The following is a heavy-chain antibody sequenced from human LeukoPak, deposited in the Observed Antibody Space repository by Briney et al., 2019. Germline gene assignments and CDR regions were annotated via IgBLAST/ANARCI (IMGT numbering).Heavy chain of an antibody. CDR3: ARVPLSGWRRYKLLN. CDR1: GFTFSSYW. J-gene: IGHJ4*02. CDR2: IKQDGSEK. V-gene: IGHV3-7*01. D-gene: IGHD6-19*01. Sequence: GGSLRLSCAASGFTFSSYWMSWVRQAPGKGLEWVANIKQDGSEKYYVDSVKGRFTISRDNAKNSLYLQMNSLRAEDTAVYYCARVPLSGWRRYKLLNWGQGTLVTVSS.